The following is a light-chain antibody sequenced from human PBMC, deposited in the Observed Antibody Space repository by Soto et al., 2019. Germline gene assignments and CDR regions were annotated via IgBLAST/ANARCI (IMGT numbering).Light chain of an antibody. J-gene: IGLJ1*01. CDR3: SSYAGSNNYV. Sequence: SVLTQPPSASGSPGQSVTISCTGTSSDVGGYNYVSWYQQHPGKAPKLMIYEGSKRPSGVPDRFSGSKSGNTASLTVSGLQAEDEADYYCSSYAGSNNYVFGTGTKVTVL. CDR2: EGS. V-gene: IGLV2-8*01. CDR1: SSDVGGYNY.